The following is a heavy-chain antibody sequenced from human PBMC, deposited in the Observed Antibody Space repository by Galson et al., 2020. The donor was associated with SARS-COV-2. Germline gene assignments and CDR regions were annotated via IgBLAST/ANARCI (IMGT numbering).Heavy chain of an antibody. D-gene: IGHD3-16*01. CDR3: ARVRFSSGASDY. CDR2: IYSGGST. V-gene: IGHV3-53*01. Sequence: GESLKISCAASGFTVSSNYMSWVRQATGKGLEWVSVIYSGGSTYYADSVKGRFTISRDNSKNTLYLQMNSLRAEDTAVYYCARVRFSSGASDYCGQGTLVTVSS. CDR1: GFTVSSNY. J-gene: IGHJ4*02.